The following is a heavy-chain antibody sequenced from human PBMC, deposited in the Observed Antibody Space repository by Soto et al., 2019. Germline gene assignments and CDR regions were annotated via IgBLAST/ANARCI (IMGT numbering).Heavy chain of an antibody. V-gene: IGHV1-69*13. Sequence: ASVKVSCKASGGTFSSYAISWVQQAPGQGLEWMGGIIPIFGTANYAQKFQGRVTITADESTSTAYMELSSLRSEDTAVYYCARLRDAPIAVAGYFDYWGQGTLVTVSS. D-gene: IGHD6-19*01. CDR3: ARLRDAPIAVAGYFDY. CDR1: GGTFSSYA. J-gene: IGHJ4*02. CDR2: IIPIFGTA.